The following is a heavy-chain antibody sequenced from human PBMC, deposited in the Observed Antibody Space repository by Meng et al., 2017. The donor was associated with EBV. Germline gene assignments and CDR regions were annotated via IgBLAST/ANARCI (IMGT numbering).Heavy chain of an antibody. J-gene: IGHJ4*02. D-gene: IGHD3-10*01. CDR1: GGTFRRYA. CDR2: LIPMVGAT. V-gene: IGHV1-69*01. Sequence: QVQLLQSGAEMKRPGSSVKVSCRTSGGTFRRYAVSWVRQAPGQGLEWMGGLIPMVGATNYAQKFQGRVTIIADESTSTHSMELSSLRSEDTAMYYCASESGRGFTLDYWGQGTLVTVSS. CDR3: ASESGRGFTLDY.